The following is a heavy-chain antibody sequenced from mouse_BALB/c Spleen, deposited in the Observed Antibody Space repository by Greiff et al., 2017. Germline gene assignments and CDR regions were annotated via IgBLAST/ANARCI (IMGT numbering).Heavy chain of an antibody. CDR1: GYTFTSYY. V-gene: IGHV1S56*01. D-gene: IGHD1-1*01. J-gene: IGHJ4*01. CDR2: IYPGNVNT. CDR3: ARGTTVVATYYYAMDY. Sequence: QVQLQQSGPELVKPGASVRISCKASGYTFTSYYIHWVKQRPGQGLEWIGWIYPGNVNTKYNEKFKGKATLTADKSSSTAYMQLSSLTSEDSAVYFCARGTTVVATYYYAMDYWGQGTSVTVSS.